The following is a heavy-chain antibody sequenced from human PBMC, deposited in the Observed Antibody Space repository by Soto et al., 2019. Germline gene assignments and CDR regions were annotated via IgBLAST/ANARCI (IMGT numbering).Heavy chain of an antibody. J-gene: IGHJ6*02. CDR2: INGDGASL. CDR3: AREGSLGLDV. V-gene: IGHV3-74*03. Sequence: EMRLEEAGGGFVQPGGSLRVSCSGSGFIFSSFWMHWVRQGPGKGLEWVSRINGDGASLAYAESVKGRFSISRDNVKNTLHLQMNSLGVDDTAVYFCAREGSLGLDVWGRGTTVTVSS. CDR1: GFIFSSFW.